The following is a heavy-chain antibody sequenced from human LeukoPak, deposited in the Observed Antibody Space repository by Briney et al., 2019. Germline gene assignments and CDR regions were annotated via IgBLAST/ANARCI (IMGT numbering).Heavy chain of an antibody. CDR2: ISYDGSNK. D-gene: IGHD4-23*01. CDR1: RYTFSIYP. Sequence: GRSLRLSCAASRYTFSIYPMHWVRHSPGEGVVGGGVISYDGSNKNYADSVKGRFTISRDNSKNTLYLQMNSLRAEDTAVYYCARYPTTVVDMYFDYWGQGTLVTVSS. CDR3: ARYPTTVVDMYFDY. V-gene: IGHV3-30-3*01. J-gene: IGHJ4*02.